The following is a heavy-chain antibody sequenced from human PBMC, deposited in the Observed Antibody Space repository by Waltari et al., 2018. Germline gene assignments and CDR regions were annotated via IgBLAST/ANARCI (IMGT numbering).Heavy chain of an antibody. V-gene: IGHV4-38-2*01. CDR1: GYSISSGYY. CDR3: ARGITIFGMATGDFDY. D-gene: IGHD3-3*01. CDR2: ACHSGST. J-gene: IGHJ4*02. Sequence: QVQLQESGPGLVKPSETLSLTCAVSGYSISSGYYWGWFLQPPWKGVEWIGGACHSGSTSYDLPMMRRGTSWVATAKIRFARRLSSATDAGTVLYYCARGITIFGMATGDFDYWGQGTLVTVSS.